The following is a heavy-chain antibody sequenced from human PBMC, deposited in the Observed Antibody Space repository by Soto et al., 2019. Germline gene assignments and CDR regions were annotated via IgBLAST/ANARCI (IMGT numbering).Heavy chain of an antibody. Sequence: VHLVESGGGLVQPGGSLRLSCAASGFTFSNYNMNWVRQAPGKGLEWISYISFSGSVIYYADSVKGRFTISRDNANNSMYLRMNSLRAEDTAVYYCASDRPRANCWGQGTLVTVSS. V-gene: IGHV3-48*01. D-gene: IGHD6-6*01. CDR3: ASDRPRANC. J-gene: IGHJ4*02. CDR2: ISFSGSVI. CDR1: GFTFSNYN.